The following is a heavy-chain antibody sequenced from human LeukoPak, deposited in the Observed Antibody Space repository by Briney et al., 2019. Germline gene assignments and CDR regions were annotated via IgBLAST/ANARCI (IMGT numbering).Heavy chain of an antibody. CDR1: GYSINSGYY. CDR3: ARGNYDILTGYYWSPYFDY. CDR2: IYYSGST. V-gene: IGHV4-59*01. Sequence: SETLSLTCAVSGYSINSGYYWSWIRQPPGKGLEWIGYIYYSGSTNYNPSLKSRVTISVDTSKNQFSLKLSSVTAADTAVYYCARGNYDILTGYYWSPYFDYWGQGTLVTVSS. J-gene: IGHJ4*02. D-gene: IGHD3-9*01.